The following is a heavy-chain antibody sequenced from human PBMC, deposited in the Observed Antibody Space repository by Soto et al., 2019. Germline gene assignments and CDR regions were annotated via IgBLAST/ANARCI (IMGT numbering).Heavy chain of an antibody. CDR2: IKQDGSEK. CDR1: GFTFSSYW. J-gene: IGHJ3*02. V-gene: IGHV3-7*04. CDR3: ARGTERLGAFDI. D-gene: IGHD3-16*01. Sequence: EAQLVESGGGLVQPGGSLRLSCAASGFTFSSYWRSWVRQAPGKGLEWVANIKQDGSEKYYVDSVKGRFTITRDNAKNSLFLKMNSLRAEDAAVYYCARGTERLGAFDIWGQGTMVTVSS.